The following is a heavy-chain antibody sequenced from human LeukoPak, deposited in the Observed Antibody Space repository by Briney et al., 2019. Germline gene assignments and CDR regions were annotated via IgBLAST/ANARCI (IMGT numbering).Heavy chain of an antibody. D-gene: IGHD1-1*01. CDR3: ARDGTGPMDV. Sequence: GGSLRLPCAASGFTFSSYAMNWVRQAPGKGLEWVSGISGRGSNTYYADSVKGRFTISRDNSKNTLYLQMNSLRAEDTAVYYCARDGTGPMDVWGKGTTVTVSS. J-gene: IGHJ6*03. CDR2: ISGRGSNT. V-gene: IGHV3-23*01. CDR1: GFTFSSYA.